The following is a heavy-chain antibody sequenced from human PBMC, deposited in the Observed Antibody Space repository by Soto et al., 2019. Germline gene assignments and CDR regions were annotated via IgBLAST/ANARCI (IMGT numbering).Heavy chain of an antibody. D-gene: IGHD4-17*01. J-gene: IGHJ4*02. Sequence: QVQLVESGGGVVQPGRSLRLSCAASGFTFSSYGMHWVRQAPGKGLEWVAVIWYDGSNKYYADSVKGRLTISRDNSENTRYLQMNSLRAEDTAVYYCARGDYGDYGRYFDYWGQGTLVTVSS. V-gene: IGHV3-33*01. CDR2: IWYDGSNK. CDR1: GFTFSSYG. CDR3: ARGDYGDYGRYFDY.